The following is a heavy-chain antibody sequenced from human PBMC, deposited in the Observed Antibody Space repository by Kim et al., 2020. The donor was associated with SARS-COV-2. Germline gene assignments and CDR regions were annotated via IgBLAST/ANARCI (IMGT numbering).Heavy chain of an antibody. CDR2: INPNSGDT. CDR3: ASRSSSSVPAALHI. Sequence: ASVKVSCKASGYTFGDYYIHWVRQAPGQGLEWVGRINPNSGDTNSAQRFQGRVTMTRDTSISTAYMEFTGLTSDDTAVYYCASRSSSSVPAALHIWGQGT. J-gene: IGHJ3*02. V-gene: IGHV1-2*06. CDR1: GYTFGDYY. D-gene: IGHD6-6*01.